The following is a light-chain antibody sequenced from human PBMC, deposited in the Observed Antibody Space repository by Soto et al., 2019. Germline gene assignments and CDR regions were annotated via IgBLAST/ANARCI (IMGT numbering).Light chain of an antibody. CDR2: GAS. CDR1: QSVSSN. J-gene: IGKJ4*01. Sequence: EIVLTQSPATLPVSPGERATLSCRASQSVSSNLAWYQQKPGQAPRLLIHGASNRATGIPDRFSGSGSETEFTLTISGLEPEDFAVYFCQHYSSSLLTFGGGAKVDIK. V-gene: IGKV3-20*01. CDR3: QHYSSSLLT.